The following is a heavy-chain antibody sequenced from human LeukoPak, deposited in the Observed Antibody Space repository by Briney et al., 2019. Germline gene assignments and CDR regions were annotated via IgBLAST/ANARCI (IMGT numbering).Heavy chain of an antibody. D-gene: IGHD5-18*01. CDR3: TTIKRGNIFGYFDF. V-gene: IGHV4-59*11. J-gene: IGHJ4*02. Sequence: SETLPLTCTVSGGSMTTHHWNWIRQTPGKGLEWIGYVFDSGRTKENPSLKSRVTLSADTSKNQLSLRLSSVTAADTAVYYCTTIKRGNIFGYFDFWGQGILVTVSS. CDR2: VFDSGRT. CDR1: GGSMTTHH.